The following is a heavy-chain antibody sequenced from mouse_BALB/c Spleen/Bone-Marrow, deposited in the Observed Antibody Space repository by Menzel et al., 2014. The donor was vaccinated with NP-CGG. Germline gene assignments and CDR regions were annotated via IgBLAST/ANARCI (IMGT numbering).Heavy chain of an antibody. J-gene: IGHJ2*01. CDR1: GFSLTSYG. D-gene: IGHD1-1*01. Sequence: QVQLQQSGPGLVAPSQSLSITCTVSGFSLTSYGVHWVRQPPGKGLEWLGVIWAGGSTNYNSALMSRLSISKDNSKSQVFLKMNSLQTDDTAMYYCAREGRYYGKRYYFDYWGQGTTLTVSS. CDR3: AREGRYYGKRYYFDY. CDR2: IWAGGST. V-gene: IGHV2-9*02.